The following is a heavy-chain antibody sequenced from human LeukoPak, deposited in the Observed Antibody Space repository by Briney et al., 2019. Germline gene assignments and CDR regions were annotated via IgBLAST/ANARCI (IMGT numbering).Heavy chain of an antibody. V-gene: IGHV4-39*07. Sequence: PSETLSLTCTVSGGSISTNTYYWAWIRQPPGKGLEWIGEINHSGSTNYNPSLKSRVTISVDTSKNQFSLKLSSVTAADTAVYYCARGRRTAAGTTNPSSQWVRSQTFDYWGQGTLVTVSS. CDR3: ARGRRTAAGTTNPSSQWVRSQTFDY. CDR2: INHSGST. CDR1: GGSISTNTYY. J-gene: IGHJ4*02. D-gene: IGHD6-13*01.